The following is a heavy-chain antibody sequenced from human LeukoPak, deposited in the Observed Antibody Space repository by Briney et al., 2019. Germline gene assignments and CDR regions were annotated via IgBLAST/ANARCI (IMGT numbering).Heavy chain of an antibody. D-gene: IGHD1-26*01. CDR2: ISSSSSYI. V-gene: IGHV3-21*01. CDR1: GFTFSSYA. CDR3: ARMGSPKTPIARWELLSRRYYYGMDV. Sequence: KPGGSLRLSCAASGFTFSSYAMSWVRQAPGKGLEWVSSISSSSSYIYYADSVKGRFTISRDNAKNSLYLQMNSLRAEDTAVYYCARMGSPKTPIARWELLSRRYYYGMDVWGQGTTVTVSS. J-gene: IGHJ6*02.